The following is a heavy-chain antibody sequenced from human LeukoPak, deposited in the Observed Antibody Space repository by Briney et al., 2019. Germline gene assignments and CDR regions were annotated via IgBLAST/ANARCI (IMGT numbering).Heavy chain of an antibody. CDR3: ARVAWPHYFDY. J-gene: IGHJ4*02. D-gene: IGHD2-21*01. CDR2: IKEDGSEK. V-gene: IGHV3-7*01. Sequence: PGGSLRLSCAASGFSFRSCWMSWVRQAPGKGLEWAANIKEDGSEKYYVDSVKGRFTISRDNAKNALYLQMNSLRAEDTAVYYCARVAWPHYFDYWGQGTLVTVSS. CDR1: GFSFRSCW.